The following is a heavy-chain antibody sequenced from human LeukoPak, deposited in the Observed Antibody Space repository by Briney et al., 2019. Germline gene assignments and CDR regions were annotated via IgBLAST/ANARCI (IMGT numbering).Heavy chain of an antibody. CDR3: ATDLWRAYTGYPPGT. CDR1: GFTFSSDA. D-gene: IGHD5-12*01. CDR2: ISGSGGST. Sequence: GGSLRLSCAASGFTFSSDAMSWVRQAPGKGLEWVSAISGSGGSTYYADFVKGRFTISRDNSKNTLYLQMNSLRAEDTAVYYCATDLWRAYTGYPPGTWGQGTLVTVSS. J-gene: IGHJ5*02. V-gene: IGHV3-23*01.